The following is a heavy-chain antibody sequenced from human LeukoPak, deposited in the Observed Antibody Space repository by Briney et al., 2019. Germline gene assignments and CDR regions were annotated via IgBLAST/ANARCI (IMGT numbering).Heavy chain of an antibody. CDR3: ATDLLDY. CDR2: IQRKTDGVTT. J-gene: IGHJ4*02. V-gene: IGHV3-15*01. CDR1: GFPFSNAW. Sequence: KPEGSLPLSCAASGFPFSNAWMSWVRQAPGEGREWVGRIQRKTDGVTTDYAAPVKGRFTISRDDSKNMVYLQMNSLTTEDTAVYYCATDLLDYWGQGTLVTVSS.